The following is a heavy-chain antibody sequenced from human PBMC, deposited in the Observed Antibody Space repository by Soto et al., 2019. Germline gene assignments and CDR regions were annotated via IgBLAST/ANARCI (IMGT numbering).Heavy chain of an antibody. CDR3: ARAGGVTYYYYGMAV. CDR1: GYTFTGYY. CDR2: IYLNTGGI. J-gene: IGHJ6*01. D-gene: IGHD5-18*01. V-gene: IGHV1-2*02. Sequence: ASVKVSCKASGYTFTGYYMHWVRQAPLQVLEWMVYIYLNTGGIKYAQKFQGRVTMTRDTSISTAYMELSGLRSDDTAVYYCARAGGVTYYYYGMAVWGQGTPVTFSS.